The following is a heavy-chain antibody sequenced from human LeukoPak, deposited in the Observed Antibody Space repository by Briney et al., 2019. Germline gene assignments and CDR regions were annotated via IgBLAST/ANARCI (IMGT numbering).Heavy chain of an antibody. Sequence: GGSLRLSCAPSGFTFSTYWMSWVRQSPGKGLEWVANIKQDGSEKYYVDSVKGRFTISRDNAKNSLYLQMNSLRAEDTAVYYCARRVYYFDYWGQGTLVTVSS. CDR2: IKQDGSEK. CDR1: GFTFSTYW. J-gene: IGHJ4*02. V-gene: IGHV3-7*01. CDR3: ARRVYYFDY. D-gene: IGHD2-8*01.